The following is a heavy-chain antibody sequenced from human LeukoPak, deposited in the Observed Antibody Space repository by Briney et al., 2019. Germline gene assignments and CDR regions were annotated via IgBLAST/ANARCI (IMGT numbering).Heavy chain of an antibody. J-gene: IGHJ4*02. Sequence: GGSLRLSCAASGFTFSNYWMHWVRQAPGKGLVWVSRINPDGTSTSYADSVKGRFTVSRDNAKNTLYLQMNSLRVEDTAVYYCARGGYSGYNFDYWGQGTLVTVSS. V-gene: IGHV3-74*01. D-gene: IGHD5-12*01. CDR3: ARGGYSGYNFDY. CDR2: INPDGTST. CDR1: GFTFSNYW.